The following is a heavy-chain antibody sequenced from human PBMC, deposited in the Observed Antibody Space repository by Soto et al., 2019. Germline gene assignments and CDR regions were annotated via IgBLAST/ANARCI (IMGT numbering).Heavy chain of an antibody. D-gene: IGHD4-17*01. J-gene: IGHJ4*02. V-gene: IGHV4-4*02. CDR3: ARLEAYGDLYFDY. Sequence: SETLSLTCAVSGGSISSSNWWSWVRQPPGKGLEWIGEIYHSGSTNYNPSLKSRVTISVDKSKDQFSLKLSSVTAADTAVYYCARLEAYGDLYFDYWGQGTLVTVSS. CDR1: GGSISSSNW. CDR2: IYHSGST.